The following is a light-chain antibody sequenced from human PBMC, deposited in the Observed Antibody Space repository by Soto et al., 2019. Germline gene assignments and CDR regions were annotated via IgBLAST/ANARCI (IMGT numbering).Light chain of an antibody. CDR2: EDD. V-gene: IGLV6-57*04. CDR3: QSYDSSTYV. J-gene: IGLJ1*01. CDR1: GGSIDSDY. Sequence: NFMLTQPHSVSESPGKTVTISCTRSGGSIDSDYVQWYQQRPGRAPTTVIYEDDQRPSGVPHRFSGSSDSSSNSASLTISGLKTEDEADYYCQSYDSSTYVFGTETKLTVL.